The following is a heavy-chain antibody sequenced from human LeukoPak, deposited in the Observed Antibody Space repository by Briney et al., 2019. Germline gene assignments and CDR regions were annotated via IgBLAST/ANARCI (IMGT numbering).Heavy chain of an antibody. V-gene: IGHV1-69*13. CDR2: IIPIFGTT. Sequence: GASVKVSCKASGGTFSSYAISWVRQAPGQGLGWMGGIIPIFGTTNYAQKLQGSVTITADESTSTAYMELSSLRSEDTAVYYCASRTYTYDSSGYYRRNYYFDYWGQGTLVTVSS. D-gene: IGHD3-22*01. CDR1: GGTFSSYA. CDR3: ASRTYTYDSSGYYRRNYYFDY. J-gene: IGHJ4*02.